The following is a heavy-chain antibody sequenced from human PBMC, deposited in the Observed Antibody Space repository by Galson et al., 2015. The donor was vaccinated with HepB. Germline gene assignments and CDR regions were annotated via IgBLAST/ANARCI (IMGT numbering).Heavy chain of an antibody. Sequence: SLRLSCAASGFTFSNAWMSWVRQAPGKGLEWVGRIKSKTDGGTTDYAAPVKGRFTISRDDSKNTLYLQMNSLKTEDTAVYYRTTSTGYSSGWYNYYYYYGMDVWGQGTTVTVSS. CDR2: IKSKTDGGTT. CDR3: TTSTGYSSGWYNYYYYYGMDV. V-gene: IGHV3-15*01. CDR1: GFTFSNAW. J-gene: IGHJ6*02. D-gene: IGHD6-19*01.